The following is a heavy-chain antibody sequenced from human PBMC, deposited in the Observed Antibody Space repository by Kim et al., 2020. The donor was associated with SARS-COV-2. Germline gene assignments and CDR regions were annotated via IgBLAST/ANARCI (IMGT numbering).Heavy chain of an antibody. V-gene: IGHV4-38-2*02. Sequence: SETLSLTCNVSGFSISSGNYWAWIRQPPGKGLEWIGNVFHGGSTYTNPSLKSRVTFSVDTSKNHLSLKMTSMTAADTAVYYCARVVGAGRWGWFDPWGQG. CDR1: GFSISSGNY. CDR3: ARVVGAGRWGWFDP. D-gene: IGHD3-10*01. J-gene: IGHJ5*02. CDR2: VFHGGST.